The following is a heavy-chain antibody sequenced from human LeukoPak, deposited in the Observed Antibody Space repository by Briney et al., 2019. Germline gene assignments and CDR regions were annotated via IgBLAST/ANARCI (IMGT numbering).Heavy chain of an antibody. CDR3: ANEWELGSFDY. V-gene: IGHV3-30*18. Sequence: GRSLRLSCAASGFTFSSYGMHWVRQAPGKGLEWVAVISYDGSNKYCADSVKGRFTISRDNSENTLYLQMNSLRAEDTAVYYCANEWELGSFDYWGQGTLVTVSS. D-gene: IGHD1-26*01. J-gene: IGHJ4*02. CDR1: GFTFSSYG. CDR2: ISYDGSNK.